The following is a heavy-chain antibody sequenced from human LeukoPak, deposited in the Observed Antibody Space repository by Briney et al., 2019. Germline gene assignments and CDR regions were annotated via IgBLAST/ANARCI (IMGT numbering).Heavy chain of an antibody. J-gene: IGHJ6*02. D-gene: IGHD6-19*01. CDR1: GFTFSSYA. V-gene: IGHV3-23*01. CDR2: ISGSGGST. Sequence: PGGSLRLSCAASGFTFSSYAMSWVRQAPGKGLEWVSAISGSGGSTYYADSVMGRFTISRDNSKNTLYLQMNSLRAEDTAVYYCAKEVYSSGWYDYYYGMDVWGQGTTVTVSS. CDR3: AKEVYSSGWYDYYYGMDV.